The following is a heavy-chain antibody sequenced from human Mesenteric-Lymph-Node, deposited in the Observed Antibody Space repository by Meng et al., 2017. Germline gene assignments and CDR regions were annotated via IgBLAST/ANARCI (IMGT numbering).Heavy chain of an antibody. V-gene: IGHV1-46*01. CDR2: INPSGGST. CDR1: GYTFTSYY. CDR3: ARSYDVVNGYWGVGGF. D-gene: IGHD2-2*03. J-gene: IGHJ4*02. Sequence: ASVKVSCKASGYTFTSYYMHWVRQAPGQGREGMGIINPSGGSTSYAQKFQGRVTMTRDTSTSTAYMELRSLRSEDTAVYYCARSYDVVNGYWGVGGFWGQGTLVTVSS.